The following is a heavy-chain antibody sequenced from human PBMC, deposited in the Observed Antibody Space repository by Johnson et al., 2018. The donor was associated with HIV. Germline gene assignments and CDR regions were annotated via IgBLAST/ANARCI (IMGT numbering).Heavy chain of an antibody. CDR2: IWYDGSNK. V-gene: IGHV3-30*04. J-gene: IGHJ3*02. CDR1: GFSFNRYA. CDR3: AKDREWLVPTPLDAFDI. Sequence: VQLVESGGGVVQPGRSVRLSCVASGFSFNRYAMHWVRQAPGKGLEWVAVIWYDGSNKYYADSVKGRFTISRDNSKKTLYLQMNSLRAEDTAVYYCAKDREWLVPTPLDAFDIWGQGTMVTVSS. D-gene: IGHD6-19*01.